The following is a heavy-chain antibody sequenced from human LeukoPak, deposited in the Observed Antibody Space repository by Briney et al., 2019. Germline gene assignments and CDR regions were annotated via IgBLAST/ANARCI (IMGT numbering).Heavy chain of an antibody. J-gene: IGHJ4*02. CDR2: FTSSSSSI. V-gene: IGHV3-21*01. D-gene: IGHD3-16*01. CDR1: GFTFSSYT. Sequence: GGSLRLSCAASGFTFSSYTMSWVRQAPGKGLDWVSSFTSSSSSIYYADSVKGRFTISRDNAKDSLYLQLNSLRAEDTAVYYCARGWGFYYFDSWGQGTLVTVSS. CDR3: ARGWGFYYFDS.